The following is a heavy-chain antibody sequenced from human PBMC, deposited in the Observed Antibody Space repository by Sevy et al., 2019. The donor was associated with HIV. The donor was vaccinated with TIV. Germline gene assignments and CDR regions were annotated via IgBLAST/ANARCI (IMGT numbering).Heavy chain of an antibody. Sequence: GGSLRLSCAASGFTFSGYWMHWVRQAPGRGLEWVSRIYTDGSSTSNADSVKGRFTISRDNAKNTRYLQMNSLRAEDTAVYYCLRARGVIAGTTRGSGFDPWGQGTLVTVSS. CDR3: LRARGVIAGTTRGSGFDP. V-gene: IGHV3-74*01. CDR2: IYTDGSST. CDR1: GFTFSGYW. J-gene: IGHJ5*02. D-gene: IGHD1-20*01.